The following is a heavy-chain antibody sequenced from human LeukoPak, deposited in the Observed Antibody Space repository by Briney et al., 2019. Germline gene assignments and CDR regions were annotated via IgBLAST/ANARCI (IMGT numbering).Heavy chain of an antibody. CDR1: GGSISSYY. Sequence: PSETLSLTCTVSGGSISSYYWSWIRQPPGKGLEWIGYIYYSGSTYYNPSLKSRVTISVHTSKNQFSLKLSSVPAADTAVYYCARDYRDSGDYYGFDYWGQGTLVTVSS. J-gene: IGHJ4*02. V-gene: IGHV4-59*01. CDR2: IYYSGST. CDR3: ARDYRDSGDYYGFDY. D-gene: IGHD3-10*01.